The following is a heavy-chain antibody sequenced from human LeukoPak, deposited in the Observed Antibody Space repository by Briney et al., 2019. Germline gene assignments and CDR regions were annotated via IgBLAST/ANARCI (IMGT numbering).Heavy chain of an antibody. D-gene: IGHD6-19*01. CDR3: AKDTYSSGWLRYYYYGMDV. CDR2: ISGSGGST. Sequence: GGSLRLSCAASGFTFSSYAMSWVRHAPGKGLEWVSAISGSGGSTYYADSVKGRFTISRDNSKNTLYLQMNSLRAEDTAVYYCAKDTYSSGWLRYYYYGMDVWGQGTTVTVSS. CDR1: GFTFSSYA. V-gene: IGHV3-23*01. J-gene: IGHJ6*02.